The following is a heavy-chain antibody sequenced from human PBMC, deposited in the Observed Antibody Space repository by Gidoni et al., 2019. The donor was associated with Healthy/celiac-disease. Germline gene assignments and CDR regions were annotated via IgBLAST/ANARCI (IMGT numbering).Heavy chain of an antibody. CDR3: ASHTTSFPYYYYYMDV. CDR1: GGSISSSSYY. V-gene: IGHV4-39*01. CDR2: IYYSGST. D-gene: IGHD2-2*01. Sequence: QLQLQESGPGLVKPSETLSLTCTVSGGSISSSSYYWGWIRQPPGKGLEWIGSIYYSGSTYYNPSLKSRVTISVDTSKNQFSLKLSSVTAADTAVYYCASHTTSFPYYYYYMDVWGKGTTVTVSS. J-gene: IGHJ6*03.